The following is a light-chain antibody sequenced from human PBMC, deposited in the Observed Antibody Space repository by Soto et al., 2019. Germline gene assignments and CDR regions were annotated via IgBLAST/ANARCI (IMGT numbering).Light chain of an antibody. CDR2: GNR. CDR1: NSNLGAGYD. J-gene: IGLJ3*02. V-gene: IGLV1-40*01. Sequence: VLTKPPSVSGAPGQRVTISYTGNNSNLGAGYDVHWYQQLPGAAPKLVIFGNRNRPSGVPERFSGSKSGTSASLAITGLQAEDEADYYCQAYDDSLTAFVFGGGTKVTVL. CDR3: QAYDDSLTAFV.